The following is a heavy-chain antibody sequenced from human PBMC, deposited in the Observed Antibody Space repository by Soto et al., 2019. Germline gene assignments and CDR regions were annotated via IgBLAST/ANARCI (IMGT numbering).Heavy chain of an antibody. D-gene: IGHD3-16*01. CDR1: GDSISNYY. Sequence: ASETLSLTCTVSGDSISNYYWSWIRQAPGKGLEWIGYIYYSGSTSYNPSLKSRVTISVDTSKAQFSLKLTSLTAADTAVYYCARPHNRGGYGFDVWSQGTTVTVSS. CDR2: IYYSGST. V-gene: IGHV4-59*01. CDR3: ARPHNRGGYGFDV. J-gene: IGHJ3*01.